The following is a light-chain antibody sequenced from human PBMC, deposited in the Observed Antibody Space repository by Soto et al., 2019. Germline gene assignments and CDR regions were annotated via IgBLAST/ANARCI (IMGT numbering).Light chain of an antibody. Sequence: EIVMTQSPATRSLSPGERATLSCRASQSVSSNLAWYQQKPGQAPRLLIYGASTRATGITARFSGSGSGTEFTLTISSLQSEDFAVYYCQQYFNWPPYTFGQGTKLEI. CDR1: QSVSSN. CDR2: GAS. J-gene: IGKJ2*01. V-gene: IGKV3-15*01. CDR3: QQYFNWPPYT.